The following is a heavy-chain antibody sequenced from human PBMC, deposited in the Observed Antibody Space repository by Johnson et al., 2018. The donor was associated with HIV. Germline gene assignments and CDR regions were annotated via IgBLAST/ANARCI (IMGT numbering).Heavy chain of an antibody. Sequence: EKLVESGGGLVQPGGSLRLSCAASGFTVSNKYMTWVRQSPWKGLEWVSVIYSGGSTYYADSVKGRFTISRDNSKNTVYLQMHSLGAEDTAVYYCARDRQSGGGDADAFDIWGQGTMVTVSS. CDR3: ARDRQSGGGDADAFDI. V-gene: IGHV3-66*01. J-gene: IGHJ3*02. CDR1: GFTVSNKY. CDR2: IYSGGST. D-gene: IGHD1-26*01.